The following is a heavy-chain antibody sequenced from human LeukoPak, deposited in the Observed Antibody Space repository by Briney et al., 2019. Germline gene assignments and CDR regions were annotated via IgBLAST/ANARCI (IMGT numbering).Heavy chain of an antibody. CDR2: ISWNSGSI. CDR1: GFTFDDYA. V-gene: IGHV3-9*03. D-gene: IGHD2-15*01. CDR3: ARDHVDCSGGSCYSGWRNY. J-gene: IGHJ4*02. Sequence: GGSLRLSCAASGFTFDDYAMHWVRQAPGKGLEWVSGISWNSGSIGYADSVKGRFTISRDNAKNSLYLQMNSLRAEDMALYYCARDHVDCSGGSCYSGWRNYWGQGTLVTVSS.